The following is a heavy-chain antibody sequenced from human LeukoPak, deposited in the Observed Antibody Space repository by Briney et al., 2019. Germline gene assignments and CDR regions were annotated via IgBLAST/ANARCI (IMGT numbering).Heavy chain of an antibody. J-gene: IGHJ4*02. Sequence: PGGSLRLSCAASGFTFSSYAMTWVRQAPGKGLEWVSGISGSGGATNYADSVKGRFTISRDNSNNTLYLHMNSLRADDTAVYYCAKRDLEYFDYWGQGTLVTVSS. CDR1: GFTFSSYA. CDR2: ISGSGGAT. D-gene: IGHD1-1*01. CDR3: AKRDLEYFDY. V-gene: IGHV3-23*01.